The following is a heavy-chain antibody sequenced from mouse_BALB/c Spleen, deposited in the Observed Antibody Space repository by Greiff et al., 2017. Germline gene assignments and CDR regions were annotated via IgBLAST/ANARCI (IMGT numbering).Heavy chain of an antibody. CDR3: ARVKTARAPWFAY. CDR1: GFSLTGYG. CDR2: IWGDGST. Sequence: VQLQQSGPGLVAPSQSLSITCTVSGFSLTGYGVNWVRQPPGKGLEWLGMIWGDGSTDYNSALKSRLSISKDNSKSQVFLKMNSLQTDDTARYYCARVKTARAPWFAYWGQGTLVTVSA. D-gene: IGHD3-2*01. J-gene: IGHJ3*01. V-gene: IGHV2-6-7*01.